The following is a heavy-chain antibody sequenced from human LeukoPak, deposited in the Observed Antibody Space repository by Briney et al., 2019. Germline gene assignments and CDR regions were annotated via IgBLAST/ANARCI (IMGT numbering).Heavy chain of an antibody. CDR1: GFTFSSYA. CDR3: AKDPAYYYGSGSPHAFDI. CDR2: ISGSGGST. J-gene: IGHJ3*02. Sequence: PGGSLRLSCAASGFTFSSYAMSWVRQAPGKGLEWVSAISGSGGSTYYADSVKGRFTISRDNSKNTLYLQMNSLRAEDTAVYYCAKDPAYYYGSGSPHAFDIWGQGTMVIVSS. V-gene: IGHV3-23*01. D-gene: IGHD3-10*01.